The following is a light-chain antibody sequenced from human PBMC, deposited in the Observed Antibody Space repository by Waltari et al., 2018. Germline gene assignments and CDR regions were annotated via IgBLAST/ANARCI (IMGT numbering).Light chain of an antibody. V-gene: IGKV3-20*01. CDR3: QHYVSLPAT. Sequence: DIVLTQSPGTLSLSPGERATLSCRASQSVSRTLAWYQQKPGQAPRLLIYGASTRATGIPERFIGGGSGTDFSLTISRLEPEDFAVYYCQHYVSLPATFGQGTKVEIK. CDR1: QSVSRT. J-gene: IGKJ1*01. CDR2: GAS.